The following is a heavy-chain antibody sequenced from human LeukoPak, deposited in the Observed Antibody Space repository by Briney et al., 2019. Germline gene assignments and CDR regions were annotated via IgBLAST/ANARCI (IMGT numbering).Heavy chain of an antibody. J-gene: IGHJ2*01. Sequence: AGGSLRLSCAASGFTFSNAWMSWVRQAPGKGLEWVSSISAGGGSTYYADSVKGPFTISRDNSKNTLYLQMNSLRAEDTAVYYCARGTYASGSPARYFDLWGRGTLATVSS. CDR1: GFTFSNAW. V-gene: IGHV3-23*01. CDR3: ARGTYASGSPARYFDL. D-gene: IGHD3-10*01. CDR2: ISAGGGST.